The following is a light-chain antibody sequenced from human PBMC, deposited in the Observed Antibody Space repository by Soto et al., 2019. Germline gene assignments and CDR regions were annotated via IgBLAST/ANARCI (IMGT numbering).Light chain of an antibody. CDR3: SSYTSSSTLVV. V-gene: IGLV2-14*01. J-gene: IGLJ2*01. CDR1: SSDVGGYNY. CDR2: DVS. Sequence: QSVLTQPASVSGSPGQSITISCTGTSSDVGGYNYVSWYQQHAGKAPKLMIYDVSNRPSGVSNRFSGSKSGNTASLTISGLQAEDEADYYCSSYTSSSTLVVFGGGTQLTVL.